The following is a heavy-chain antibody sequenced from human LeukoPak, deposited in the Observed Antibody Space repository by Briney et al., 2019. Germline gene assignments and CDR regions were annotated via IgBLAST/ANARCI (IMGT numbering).Heavy chain of an antibody. J-gene: IGHJ5*02. CDR3: ARDRGILGVYR. CDR2: IYYTGRS. V-gene: IGHV4-59*01. CDR1: GGSIRSYD. Sequence: SETLCLTCTVSGGSIRSYDWSWIRQPPGKGLEFIGYIYYTGRSTYNPSLKSRVAISVDTSKNQFSLNLNSETAADTAVYFCARDRGILGVYRWGQGILVTVSS. D-gene: IGHD3-16*01.